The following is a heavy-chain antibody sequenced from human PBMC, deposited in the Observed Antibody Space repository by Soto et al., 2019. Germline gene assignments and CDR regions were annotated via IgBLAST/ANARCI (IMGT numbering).Heavy chain of an antibody. CDR2: ISSSSSTI. J-gene: IGHJ4*02. Sequence: EVQLVESGGGWVQPGGSLRLSCAASGFTFSSYSINWVRPAPGNGLEWVSYISSSSSTIYYADSVKGRFTISRDNAKNSLYLQMNSLRAEVTAVYYCAGDRAFGGVTPGYFGQGTLVTVSS. CDR1: GFTFSSYS. V-gene: IGHV3-48*01. CDR3: AGDRAFGGVTPGY. D-gene: IGHD3-16*01.